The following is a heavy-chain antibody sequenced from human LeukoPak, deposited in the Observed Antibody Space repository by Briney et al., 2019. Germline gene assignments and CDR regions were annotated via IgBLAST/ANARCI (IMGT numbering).Heavy chain of an antibody. Sequence: GASVTVSCTASGYTFTSYAMHWVRQAPGQRLEWMGWINAGNGNTKYSQKFQGRVTITRDTSASTAYMELSSLRSEDTAVYYCARSHRPYDYVWGSYRHNNWFDPWGQGTLVTVSS. CDR3: ARSHRPYDYVWGSYRHNNWFDP. CDR2: INAGNGNT. J-gene: IGHJ5*02. D-gene: IGHD3-16*02. CDR1: GYTFTSYA. V-gene: IGHV1-3*01.